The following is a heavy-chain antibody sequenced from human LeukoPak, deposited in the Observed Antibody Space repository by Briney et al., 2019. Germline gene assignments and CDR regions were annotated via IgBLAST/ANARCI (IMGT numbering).Heavy chain of an antibody. V-gene: IGHV3-9*01. D-gene: IGHD1-26*01. CDR2: ISWNSDTI. CDR3: AKDISGTYLAALDY. CDR1: GFSFHDYA. Sequence: GGSLRLSCAASGFSFHDYAMHWVRQTPGKGLEWVSGISWNSDTIGYADSVKGRFTISRDNAKNSLYLQMNGLRGEDTALYYCAKDISGTYLAALDYWGQGTLVTVSS. J-gene: IGHJ4*02.